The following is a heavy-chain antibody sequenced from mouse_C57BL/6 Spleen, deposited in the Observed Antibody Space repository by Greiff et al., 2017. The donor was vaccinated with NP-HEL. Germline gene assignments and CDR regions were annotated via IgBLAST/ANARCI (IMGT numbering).Heavy chain of an antibody. Sequence: QVQLQQPGAELVMPGASVKLSCKASGYTFTSYWMHWVKPRTGQGLEWIGEIDPSDSYTTYNQKFKGKSTLTVDKSSSTAYMQLSSLTSEDSAVYYCARNYYGSSYRYFDVWGTGTTVTVSS. V-gene: IGHV1-69*01. J-gene: IGHJ1*03. CDR2: IDPSDSYT. D-gene: IGHD1-1*01. CDR3: ARNYYGSSYRYFDV. CDR1: GYTFTSYW.